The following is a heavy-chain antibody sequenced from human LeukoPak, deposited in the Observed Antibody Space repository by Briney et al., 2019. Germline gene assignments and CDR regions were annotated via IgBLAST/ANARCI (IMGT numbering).Heavy chain of an antibody. CDR2: IYPGDSDT. J-gene: IGHJ4*02. CDR1: GYSFTSYW. Sequence: GESLKISCKGSGYSFTSYWIGWVRQMPGKGLEWMGIIYPGDSDTRYSPSFQGQVTISADKSITTAYLQWSSLKASDTAMYYCARAGFYYDSSGPKVFDYWGQGTLVTVSS. D-gene: IGHD3-22*01. CDR3: ARAGFYYDSSGPKVFDY. V-gene: IGHV5-51*01.